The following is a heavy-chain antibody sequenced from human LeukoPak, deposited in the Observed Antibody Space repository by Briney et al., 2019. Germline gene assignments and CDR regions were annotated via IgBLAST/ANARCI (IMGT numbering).Heavy chain of an antibody. CDR1: GYTLTELS. J-gene: IGHJ4*02. D-gene: IGHD3-22*01. Sequence: ASVKVSCKVSGYTLTELSMHWVRQAPGQGLEWMGWINTNIGKPTYAQGFTGRFVFSLDTSVSTAYLQISGLKAQDTAFCYCAREEYYDTSASTNFDYWGQGTLVTVSS. CDR2: INTNIGKP. V-gene: IGHV7-4-1*02. CDR3: AREEYYDTSASTNFDY.